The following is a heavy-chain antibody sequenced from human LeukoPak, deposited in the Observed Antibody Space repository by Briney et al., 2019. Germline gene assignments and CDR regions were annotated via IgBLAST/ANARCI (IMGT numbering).Heavy chain of an antibody. CDR2: VSGSGGDT. D-gene: IGHD3-10*01. V-gene: IGHV3-23*01. Sequence: ETLSLTCSVSGGSISSYYWSWIRQTPGKGLEWVSAVSGSGGDTYYSDSVKGRFTISRDNSKNTLYLQMNSLRAEDTAVYYCAKGSGSYKGIDYWGQGTLVTVSS. J-gene: IGHJ4*02. CDR1: GGSISSYY. CDR3: AKGSGSYKGIDY.